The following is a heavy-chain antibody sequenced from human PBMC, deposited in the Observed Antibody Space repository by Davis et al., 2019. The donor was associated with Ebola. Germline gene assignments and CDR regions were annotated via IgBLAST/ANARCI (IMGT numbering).Heavy chain of an antibody. CDR2: ISSSSSTI. D-gene: IGHD3-22*01. J-gene: IGHJ4*02. CDR1: GFTFSDYY. V-gene: IGHV3-11*04. Sequence: GESLKISCAASGFTFSDYYMTWIRQAPGKGLEWVSYISSSSSTIYYADSVKGRFTISRDNSKNTLYLQMNSLRAEDTAVYYCARDKGSITMIEDYWGQGTLVTVSS. CDR3: ARDKGSITMIEDY.